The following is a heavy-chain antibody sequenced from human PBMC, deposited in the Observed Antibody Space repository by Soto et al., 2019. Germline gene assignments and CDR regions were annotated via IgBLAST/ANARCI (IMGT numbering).Heavy chain of an antibody. CDR3: ARDSPYSSSSYRWFDP. J-gene: IGHJ5*02. Sequence: ASVKVSCKASGYTFTSYGISWVRQPPGQGLEWMGWISAYNGNTNYAQKLQGRVTMTTDTSTSTAYMELRSLRSDDTAVYYCARDSPYSSSSYRWFDPWGQGTLVTVSS. D-gene: IGHD6-6*01. V-gene: IGHV1-18*01. CDR1: GYTFTSYG. CDR2: ISAYNGNT.